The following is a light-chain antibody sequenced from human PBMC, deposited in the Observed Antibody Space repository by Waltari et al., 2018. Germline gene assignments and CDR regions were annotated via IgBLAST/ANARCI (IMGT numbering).Light chain of an antibody. CDR1: QTISSN. V-gene: IGKV3D-15*01. J-gene: IGKJ3*01. CDR2: GAS. CDR3: QQYNNWPPLFT. Sequence: EIVMTQSPATLSVSPGDRATLSCRASQTISSNLAWYQQRPGQAPRPLIYGASNRATGIPARFSGTGSGTDFTLTISSLQSEDFAVYYCQQYNNWPPLFTFGPGTKVDMK.